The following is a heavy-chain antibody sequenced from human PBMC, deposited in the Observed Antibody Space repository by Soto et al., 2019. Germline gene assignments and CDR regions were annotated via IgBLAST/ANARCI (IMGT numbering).Heavy chain of an antibody. D-gene: IGHD2-15*01. CDR2: ISGSGGST. CDR1: GFTFSSYA. CDR3: AKNFGSSQGPREGGQYFDY. J-gene: IGHJ4*02. V-gene: IGHV3-23*01. Sequence: GGSLRLSCAASGFTFSSYAMSWVRQAPGKGLEWVSAISGSGGSTYYADSVKGRFTISRDNSKNTLYLQMNSLRAEDTAVYYCAKNFGSSQGPREGGQYFDYWGQGTLVTVSS.